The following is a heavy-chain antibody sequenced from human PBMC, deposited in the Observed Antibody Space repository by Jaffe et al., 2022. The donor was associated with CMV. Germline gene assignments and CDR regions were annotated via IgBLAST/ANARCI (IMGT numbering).Heavy chain of an antibody. CDR3: ANQDYTDYVRDAFDF. J-gene: IGHJ3*01. CDR2: IDYSGSA. Sequence: QLQLQESGPGLVKPSETLSLTCNVSGGSMTSDRYYWAWIRQSPEKGLEWIGTIDYSGSAYYSPSLKSRATLSLDASKRHFSLTLRSVTATDTALYFCANQDYTDYVRDAFDFWGQGTMVTVSS. CDR1: GGSMTSDRYY. V-gene: IGHV4-39*02. D-gene: IGHD4-17*01.